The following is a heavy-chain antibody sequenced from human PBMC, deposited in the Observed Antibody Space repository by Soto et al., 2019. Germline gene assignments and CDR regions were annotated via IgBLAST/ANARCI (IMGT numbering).Heavy chain of an antibody. V-gene: IGHV4-61*01. CDR1: GGSVSSGSYY. D-gene: IGHD2-15*01. J-gene: IGHJ4*02. Sequence: SETLSLTCTVSGGSVSSGSYYWSWIRQPPGKGLEWIGYICYSGSTNYNPSLKSRVTISVDTSKNQFSLKLSSVTAADTAVYYCERGSCSGGSCHEASITYGIDYWGQGTLVTVSS. CDR2: ICYSGST. CDR3: ERGSCSGGSCHEASITYGIDY.